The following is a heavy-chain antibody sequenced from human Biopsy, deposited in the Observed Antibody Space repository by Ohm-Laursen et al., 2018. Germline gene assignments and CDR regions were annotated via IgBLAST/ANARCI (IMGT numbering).Heavy chain of an antibody. D-gene: IGHD3-3*01. J-gene: IGHJ4*02. V-gene: IGHV4-59*08. CDR2: ISNSGTT. Sequence: SDTLSLTCTLSGASVRSHFLTWIRQPPGKGLQWIGSISNSGTTESSPSLKSRVNISLHTSKNQLSLKLTSVTAADTAVYYCARLSTLFGVADFTDDWGQGTLVTVSS. CDR3: ARLSTLFGVADFTDD. CDR1: GASVRSHF.